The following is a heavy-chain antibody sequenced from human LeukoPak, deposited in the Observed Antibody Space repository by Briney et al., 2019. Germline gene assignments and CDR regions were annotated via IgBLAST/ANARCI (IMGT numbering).Heavy chain of an antibody. D-gene: IGHD2-2*02. V-gene: IGHV1-69*13. Sequence: GASVTVSCKASGYTFTGYYMHWVRQAPGQGLEWMGGIIPIFGTANYAQKFQGRVTITADESTSTAYMELSSLRSEDTAVYYCARDLSVVVPAAITPKNYYGMDVWGQGTTVTVSS. CDR2: IIPIFGTA. CDR3: ARDLSVVVPAAITPKNYYGMDV. J-gene: IGHJ6*02. CDR1: GYTFTGYY.